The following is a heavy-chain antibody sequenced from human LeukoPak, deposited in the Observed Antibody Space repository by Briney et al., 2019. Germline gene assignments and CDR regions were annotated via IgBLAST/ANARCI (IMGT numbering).Heavy chain of an antibody. CDR2: ISYDGSNK. D-gene: IGHD3-3*01. J-gene: IGHJ6*02. V-gene: IGHV3-30*04. Sequence: GGSLRLSCAASGFTFSSYAMHWVRQAPGKGLEWVAVISYDGSNKYYADSVKGRFTISRDNSKNTLYLQMNSLRAEDTAVYYCARDYVLRFLEWLTDYYGMDVWGQGTTVTVSS. CDR1: GFTFSSYA. CDR3: ARDYVLRFLEWLTDYYGMDV.